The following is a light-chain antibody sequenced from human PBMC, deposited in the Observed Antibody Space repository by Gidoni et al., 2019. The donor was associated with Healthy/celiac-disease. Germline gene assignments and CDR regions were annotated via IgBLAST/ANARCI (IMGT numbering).Light chain of an antibody. CDR2: AAS. CDR3: QQRSNWFLT. V-gene: IGKV3-11*01. CDR1: QSVSSY. J-gene: IGKJ4*01. Sequence: EIVLTPSPATLSLSPGERATLSCRASQSVSSYLAWYQQKPGQAPRLLIYAASNRATGIPARFSGSGSGTDFTLTISSLEPEDFAVYYCQQRSNWFLTFGGXTKVEIK.